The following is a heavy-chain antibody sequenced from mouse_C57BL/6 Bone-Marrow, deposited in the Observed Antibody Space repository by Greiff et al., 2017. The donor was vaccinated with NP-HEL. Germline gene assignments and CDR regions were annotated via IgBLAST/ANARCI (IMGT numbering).Heavy chain of an antibody. Sequence: VKVVESGAELARPGASVKMSCKASGYTFTSYTMHWVKQRPGQGLEWIGYINPSSGYTKYNQKFKDKATLTADKSSSTAYMQLSSLTSEDSAVYYCANYGNYGWFAYWGQGTLVTVSA. J-gene: IGHJ3*01. CDR3: ANYGNYGWFAY. CDR2: INPSSGYT. V-gene: IGHV1-4*01. CDR1: GYTFTSYT. D-gene: IGHD2-1*01.